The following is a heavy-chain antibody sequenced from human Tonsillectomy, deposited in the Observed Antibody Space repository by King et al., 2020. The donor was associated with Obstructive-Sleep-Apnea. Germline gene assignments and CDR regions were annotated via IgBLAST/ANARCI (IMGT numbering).Heavy chain of an antibody. J-gene: IGHJ4*02. CDR2: FYYSGST. Sequence: QLQESGPGLVKPSETLSLTCTVSGDSISSSSYYWGWIRQPPGKGLEWIGSFYYSGSTYYNPSLKSRVSISVDTSKNQFSLRLSSVTAADTAVYYCARVPSHDSSASAFDFWGQGTLVTVSS. V-gene: IGHV4-39*07. CDR1: GDSISSSSYY. D-gene: IGHD3-22*01. CDR3: ARVPSHDSSASAFDF.